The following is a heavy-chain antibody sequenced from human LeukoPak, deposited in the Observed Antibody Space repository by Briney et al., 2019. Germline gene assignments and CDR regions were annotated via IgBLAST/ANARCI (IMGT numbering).Heavy chain of an antibody. CDR1: GYTFTSYG. Sequence: ASVKVSCKASGYTFTSYGISWVRQAPGQGLEWMGWISAYNGNTNYAQKLQGRVTMTTDTSTSTAYMELRSLRSDDTAVYYCARDRKWKQQPPYNWFDPWGQGTLVTVSS. J-gene: IGHJ5*02. CDR3: ARDRKWKQQPPYNWFDP. D-gene: IGHD6-13*01. CDR2: ISAYNGNT. V-gene: IGHV1-18*01.